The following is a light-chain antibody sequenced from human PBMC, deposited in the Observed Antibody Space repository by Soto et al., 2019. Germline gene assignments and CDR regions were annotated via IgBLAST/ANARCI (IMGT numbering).Light chain of an antibody. J-gene: IGLJ1*01. CDR2: EVN. CDR3: SSYAGSSNV. Sequence: QSALTQPPSSSGSPGQSVAISCTGTISDVGGYNDVSWYQQHPGKAPKLMIYEVNKRPSGVPDRFSGSKSGNTASLTVSGLQAEDEADYYCSSYAGSSNVFGTATKVTVL. CDR1: ISDVGGYND. V-gene: IGLV2-8*01.